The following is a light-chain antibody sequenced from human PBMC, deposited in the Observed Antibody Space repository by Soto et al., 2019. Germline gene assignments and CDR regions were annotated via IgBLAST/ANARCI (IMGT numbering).Light chain of an antibody. CDR2: GAS. V-gene: IGKV3-20*01. CDR3: QQYGSSPPTWT. J-gene: IGKJ1*01. CDR1: HSLTRN. Sequence: IVMTQSPATLSLSPGEKATLSCRASHSLTRNLAWYQHKPGQSPRLLIYGASNRATGIPDRFSGSGSGTDFTLTISRLEPEDFAVYYCQQYGSSPPTWTFGQGTKVDIK.